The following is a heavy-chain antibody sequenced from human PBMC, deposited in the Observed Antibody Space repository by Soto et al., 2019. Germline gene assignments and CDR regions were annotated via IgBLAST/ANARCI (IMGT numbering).Heavy chain of an antibody. CDR2: INPSGGST. V-gene: IGHV1-46*01. CDR1: GYTFTSYY. CDR3: ARDRRPYGSGSYYGAY. D-gene: IGHD3-10*01. J-gene: IGHJ4*02. Sequence: ASLKVSCKASGYTFTSYYMHWVRQAPGQGLEWMGIINPSGGSTSYAQKFQGRVTMTRDTSTSTVYMELSSLRSEDTAVYYCARDRRPYGSGSYYGAYWGQGTLVTVSS.